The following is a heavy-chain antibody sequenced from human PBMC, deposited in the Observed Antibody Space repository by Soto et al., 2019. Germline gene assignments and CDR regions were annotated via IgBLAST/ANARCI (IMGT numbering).Heavy chain of an antibody. CDR3: ARDPPYSSSWYGGWFDP. V-gene: IGHV1-69*06. CDR2: ITPMYGPA. J-gene: IGHJ5*02. CDR1: GGTFSSLG. Sequence: VQLVQSGAEVKKPGSSVKVSCKASGGTFSSLGFSWVRQAPGEGLEWMGGITPMYGPANYAQKFQGRVTITADRSTSTVYMDLSSLRPEDTAVYYCARDPPYSSSWYGGWFDPWGQGTLVTVSS. D-gene: IGHD6-13*01.